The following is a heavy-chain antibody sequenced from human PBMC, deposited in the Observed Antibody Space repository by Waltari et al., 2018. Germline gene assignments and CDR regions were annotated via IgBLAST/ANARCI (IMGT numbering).Heavy chain of an antibody. D-gene: IGHD6-13*01. Sequence: EVQLVESGGGLVKPGGSLRLSCAASGFPFNTYTMNWVRQAPGKGVEWVSSISSTSSDIYYADSVKGRFTISRDNAKSSLYLKVNSLRAEDTAVYYCAGGYSSYYGMDVWGQGTTVTVSS. J-gene: IGHJ6*02. CDR3: AGGYSSYYGMDV. CDR1: GFPFNTYT. CDR2: ISSTSSDI. V-gene: IGHV3-21*02.